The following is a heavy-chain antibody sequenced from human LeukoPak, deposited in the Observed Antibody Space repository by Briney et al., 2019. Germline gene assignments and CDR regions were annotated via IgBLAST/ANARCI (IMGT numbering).Heavy chain of an antibody. CDR1: GYTFTGYY. D-gene: IGHD3-22*01. Sequence: ASVKVSCKASGYTFTGYYIHWLRQAPGQGLEWLGRINPNSGVTSYAQAFQDRVTLTRDPSISTAYIELSSLTSDDTAVYYCARDPRAYYYDSSGYQDWGQGTLVTVSS. CDR3: ARDPRAYYYDSSGYQD. V-gene: IGHV1-2*06. CDR2: INPNSGVT. J-gene: IGHJ4*02.